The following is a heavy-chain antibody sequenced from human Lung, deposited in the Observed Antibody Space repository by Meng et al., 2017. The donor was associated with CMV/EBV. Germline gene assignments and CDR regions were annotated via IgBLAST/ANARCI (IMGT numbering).Heavy chain of an antibody. CDR1: GFTFSSYA. Sequence: GESLKISCVASGFTFSSYAMHWVRQAPGKGLEWVAVISYDGSNKYYADSVKGRFTISRDNSKNTLYLQMNSLRAEDTAVYYCARDRGGGWYEGMMGDRWFDPWGQGTLVTVSS. D-gene: IGHD6-19*01. CDR2: ISYDGSNK. CDR3: ARDRGGGWYEGMMGDRWFDP. J-gene: IGHJ5*02. V-gene: IGHV3-30*04.